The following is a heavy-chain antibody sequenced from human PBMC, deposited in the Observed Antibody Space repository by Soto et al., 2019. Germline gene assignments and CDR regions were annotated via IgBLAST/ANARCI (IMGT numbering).Heavy chain of an antibody. Sequence: SCSASGFTFSSYAMSWVRQAPGKGLEWVSAISGSGGSTYYADSVKGRFTISRDNSKNTLYLQMNSLRAEDTAVYYCAKAKHYQLPHFDYWGQGTLVTVS. J-gene: IGHJ4*02. D-gene: IGHD2-2*01. CDR3: AKAKHYQLPHFDY. CDR1: GFTFSSYA. V-gene: IGHV3-23*01. CDR2: ISGSGGST.